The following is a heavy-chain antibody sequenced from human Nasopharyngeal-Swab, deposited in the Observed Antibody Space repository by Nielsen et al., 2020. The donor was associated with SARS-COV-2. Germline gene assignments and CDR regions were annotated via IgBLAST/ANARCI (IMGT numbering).Heavy chain of an antibody. J-gene: IGHJ6*03. CDR1: GGSFSASY. V-gene: IGHV4-34*01. CDR3: ARGLSGIVPSPFLGLGPYYSYYYMDV. D-gene: IGHD2-8*01. Sequence: SETLSLTCAVYGGSFSASYWGWIRQPPGRGLEWIAEINHSGTTNYNPSLKSRVTLSVDTSVNQVSLELSSVTAADTAVYYCARGLSGIVPSPFLGLGPYYSYYYMDVWGKGTTVTVSS. CDR2: INHSGTT.